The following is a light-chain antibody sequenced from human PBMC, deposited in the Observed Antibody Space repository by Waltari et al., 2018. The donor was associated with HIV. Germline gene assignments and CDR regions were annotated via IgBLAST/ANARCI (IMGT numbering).Light chain of an antibody. V-gene: IGLV2-23*02. CDR1: SSDVGHDNY. Sequence: QSALTQPASVSGSPGQSITISSTGTSSDVGHDNYVSWYQQHPGKAPKLMIYDVSKRPSGVSNRFSGSKSGNTASLTISGLQAEDEADYYCCSYAGSSTFVFGTGTKVTVL. CDR3: CSYAGSSTFV. J-gene: IGLJ1*01. CDR2: DVS.